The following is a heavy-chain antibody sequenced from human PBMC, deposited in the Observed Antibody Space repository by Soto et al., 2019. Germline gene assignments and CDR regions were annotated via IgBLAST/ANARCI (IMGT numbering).Heavy chain of an antibody. Sequence: ASVKVSCKASGYSFTSLDINWVRQTTGQGLEWMGWMQPSSGRTGYAQKFQGRVTVTRDTSINTAYMELSSLTSDDTAFYYCARGVTAGVDYWGQGTLVTVP. J-gene: IGHJ4*02. V-gene: IGHV1-8*01. CDR2: MQPSSGRT. CDR3: ARGVTAGVDY. CDR1: GYSFTSLD. D-gene: IGHD1-20*01.